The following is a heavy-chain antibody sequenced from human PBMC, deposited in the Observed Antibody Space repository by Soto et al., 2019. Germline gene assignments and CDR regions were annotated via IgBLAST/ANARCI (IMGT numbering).Heavy chain of an antibody. D-gene: IGHD6-19*01. CDR3: ASTPSSGWSLTWLDY. J-gene: IGHJ4*02. Sequence: ASVKVSCKASGYTFTTFGISWVRQAPGQGLEWMGWISAYNGNTNYAQKLQGRVTMTTDTSTSTAYMELRSLRSDDTAVYYCASTPSSGWSLTWLDYWGQGTLVTVSS. CDR2: ISAYNGNT. CDR1: GYTFTTFG. V-gene: IGHV1-18*01.